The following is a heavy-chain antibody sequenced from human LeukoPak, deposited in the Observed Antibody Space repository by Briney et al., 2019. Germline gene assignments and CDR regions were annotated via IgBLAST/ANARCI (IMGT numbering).Heavy chain of an antibody. CDR2: ISGSGGST. D-gene: IGHD6-19*01. J-gene: IGHJ5*02. V-gene: IGHV3-23*01. CDR1: GFTFSSYA. Sequence: GGSLRLSCAASGFTFSSYAMSWVRQAPGKGLEWVSAISGSGGSTYYADSVKGRFTISRDNSKNTLYLQMNSLRAEDTAVYYCAKGSGSGWYGWLDPWGQGTLVTVSS. CDR3: AKGSGSGWYGWLDP.